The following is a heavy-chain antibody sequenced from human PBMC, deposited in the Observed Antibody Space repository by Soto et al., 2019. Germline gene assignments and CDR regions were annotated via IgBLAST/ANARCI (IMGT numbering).Heavy chain of an antibody. CDR3: AREGYCSSGSCALYSHEYFGMDV. Sequence: QVQLVQSGAEVKKPGASVKVSCKASGYTFDRYGISWVRQAPGQGLEWMGWNSTYNGNTNYAQKLKGRVTMTTDTFTSTAYVELRSLTSDDAAVYYCAREGYCSSGSCALYSHEYFGMDVWGQGTTVTVSS. CDR1: GYTFDRYG. CDR2: NSTYNGNT. V-gene: IGHV1-18*01. J-gene: IGHJ6*02. D-gene: IGHD2-15*01.